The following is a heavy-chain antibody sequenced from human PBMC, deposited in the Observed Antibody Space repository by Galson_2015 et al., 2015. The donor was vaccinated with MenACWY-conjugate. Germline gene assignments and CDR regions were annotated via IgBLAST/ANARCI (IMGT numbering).Heavy chain of an antibody. Sequence: PALVKPTQTLTLTCSFSGFSLSSSGMCVSWIRQPPGKALEWLARIDWDDDKNYSTSLKTRLTISKDTSKNQVVLTMTNMGPVDTGTYYCAHRRHWGLREKPDAFDVWGQGTLVTVSS. V-gene: IGHV2-70*12. CDR1: GFSLSSSGMC. D-gene: IGHD7-27*01. J-gene: IGHJ3*01. CDR2: IDWDDDK. CDR3: AHRRHWGLREKPDAFDV.